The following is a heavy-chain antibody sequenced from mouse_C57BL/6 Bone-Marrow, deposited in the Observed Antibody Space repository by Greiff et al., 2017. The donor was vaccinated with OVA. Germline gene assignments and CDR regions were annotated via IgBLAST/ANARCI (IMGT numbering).Heavy chain of an antibody. CDR1: GYTFTSYW. CDR3: TRSDYYGSSYDY. J-gene: IGHJ3*01. V-gene: IGHV1-5*01. D-gene: IGHD1-1*01. Sequence: VQLQQSGPVLARPGASVKMSCKTSGYTFTSYWMHWVKQRPGQGLEWIGAIYPGNSDTSYNQKFKGKAKLTAVTSASTAYMELSSLTNEDSAVYYCTRSDYYGSSYDYWGQGTLVTVSA. CDR2: IYPGNSDT.